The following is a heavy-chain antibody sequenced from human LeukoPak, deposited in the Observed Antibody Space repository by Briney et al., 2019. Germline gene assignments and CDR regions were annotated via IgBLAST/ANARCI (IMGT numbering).Heavy chain of an antibody. D-gene: IGHD1-1*01. CDR1: GFTFSSYN. Sequence: PGGSLRLSCAASGFTFSSYNMNWVRQAPRKGLEWVSSITSDSSYVFYADSVKGRFTISRDNAKNSLYLQMNSLRAEDTAVYYCARARTTFSPWGQGTLVTVSS. J-gene: IGHJ5*02. V-gene: IGHV3-21*01. CDR3: ARARTTFSP. CDR2: ITSDSSYV.